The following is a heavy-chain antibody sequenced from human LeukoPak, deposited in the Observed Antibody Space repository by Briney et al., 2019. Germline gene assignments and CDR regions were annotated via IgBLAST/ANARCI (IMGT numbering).Heavy chain of an antibody. V-gene: IGHV4-61*02. D-gene: IGHD3-9*01. J-gene: IGHJ3*02. CDR2: IYTSGST. CDR3: ARDQGEKSAYYDILTGYYAFDI. CDR1: GGSISSGSYY. Sequence: SQTLSLTCTVSGGSISSGSYYWSWIRQPAGKGLEWLGRIYTSGSTNYNPSLKSRVTISVDTSKNQFSLKLSSVTAADTAEYYCARDQGEKSAYYDILTGYYAFDIWGQGTMVTVSS.